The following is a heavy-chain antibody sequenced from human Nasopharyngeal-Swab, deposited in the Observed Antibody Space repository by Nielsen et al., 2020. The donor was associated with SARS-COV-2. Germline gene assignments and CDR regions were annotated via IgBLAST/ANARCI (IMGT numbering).Heavy chain of an antibody. CDR3: ARDQWLVHYFDY. CDR1: GYTFINYG. D-gene: IGHD6-19*01. Sequence: ASVKVSCKASGYTFINYGLSWERQAPGQGLEWVGWISANNGNTNYAQKFRGRVTMTTDTSTSTAYMELRSLRSDDTAIYYCARDQWLVHYFDYWGQGTLVTVSP. V-gene: IGHV1-18*01. CDR2: ISANNGNT. J-gene: IGHJ4*02.